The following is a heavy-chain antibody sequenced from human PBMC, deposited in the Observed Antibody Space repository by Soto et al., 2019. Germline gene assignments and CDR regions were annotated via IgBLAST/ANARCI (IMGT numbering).Heavy chain of an antibody. J-gene: IGHJ3*01. CDR1: GFTFSTYH. CDR3: TRGYCGGGGCYLRRDAIDV. V-gene: IGHV3-21*01. D-gene: IGHD2-15*01. CDR2: INPSSSHI. Sequence: EVQLVESGGGLVMPGGSLRRSCAASGFTFSTYHMNWVRQAPGKGLEWVSSINPSSSHIYYADSVRGRFTISRDNSKNSMDLQMNSLRTEDAAVYYWTRGYCGGGGCYLRRDAIDVWGQGTMVTVSS.